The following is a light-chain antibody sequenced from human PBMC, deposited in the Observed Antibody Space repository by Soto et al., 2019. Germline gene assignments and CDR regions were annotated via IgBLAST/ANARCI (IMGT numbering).Light chain of an antibody. J-gene: IGLJ2*01. CDR3: CSYAGGSTSVV. V-gene: IGLV2-23*02. Sequence: QSALTQPASVSGSPGQSITISCTGTSSDVGGYNFVSWYQQHPGKAPKLMIYEVSKRPSGVSNRFSGSTSGNKASLTISGLQAEEEADYYCCSYAGGSTSVVFGGGTKVTVL. CDR1: SSDVGGYNF. CDR2: EVS.